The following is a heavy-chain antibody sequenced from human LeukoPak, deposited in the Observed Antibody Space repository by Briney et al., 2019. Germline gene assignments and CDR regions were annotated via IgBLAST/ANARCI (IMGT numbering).Heavy chain of an antibody. D-gene: IGHD2-2*01. Sequence: SVKVSCKASGGTFSGYAISWVRQAPGQGLEWMGGIIPIFGTANYAQKFQGRVTITADESTTTAYMELSSLRSEDTAVYYCARALVPAAYSHFDYWGLGTLVTVSS. CDR1: GGTFSGYA. J-gene: IGHJ4*02. CDR3: ARALVPAAYSHFDY. CDR2: IIPIFGTA. V-gene: IGHV1-69*13.